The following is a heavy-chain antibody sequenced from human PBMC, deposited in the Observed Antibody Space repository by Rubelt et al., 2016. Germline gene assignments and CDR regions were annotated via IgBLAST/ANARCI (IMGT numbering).Heavy chain of an antibody. V-gene: IGHV1-69*04. Sequence: QVQLVQSGAEVKKPGSSVKVSCKASGGTFSSYAISWVRQAPGQGLEWMGRIIPILGIANYAQKFQGRVTITADKSTSTAYMELSSLRSEDTAVYYCARDVIVVVPAAPDAFDIWGQGTMVTVSS. CDR3: ARDVIVVVPAAPDAFDI. J-gene: IGHJ3*02. CDR1: GGTFSSYA. CDR2: IIPILGIA. D-gene: IGHD2-2*01.